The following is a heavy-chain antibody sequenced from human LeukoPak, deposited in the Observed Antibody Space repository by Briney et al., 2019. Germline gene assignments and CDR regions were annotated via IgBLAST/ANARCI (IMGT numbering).Heavy chain of an antibody. CDR1: GFIFSTYG. J-gene: IGHJ4*02. D-gene: IGHD5-18*01. V-gene: IGHV3-21*01. Sequence: GGSLRLSCAASGFIFSTYGMHWVRQAPGKGLEWVSSISSSSSNIYYADSVKGRFTISRDNAKNSLYLQMNSLRAEDTAVYYCARDLSGIAGYTYGRGIDYWGQGTLVTVSS. CDR3: ARDLSGIAGYTYGRGIDY. CDR2: ISSSSSNI.